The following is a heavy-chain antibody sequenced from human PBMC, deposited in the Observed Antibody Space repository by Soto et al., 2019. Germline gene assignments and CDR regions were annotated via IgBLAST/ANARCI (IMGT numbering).Heavy chain of an antibody. V-gene: IGHV4-59*01. CDR2: IYYSGST. D-gene: IGHD2-21*01. J-gene: IGHJ4*02. CDR3: ARDRYFGY. CDR1: GGSISSYY. Sequence: QVQLQESGPGLVKPSETLSLTCTVSGGSISSYYWSWIRQPPGKGLEWIGYIYYSGSTNYNPSLKSRVTISVDMSKNQFSLKLSSVTAADTAMYYCARDRYFGYWGQGTLVTVSS.